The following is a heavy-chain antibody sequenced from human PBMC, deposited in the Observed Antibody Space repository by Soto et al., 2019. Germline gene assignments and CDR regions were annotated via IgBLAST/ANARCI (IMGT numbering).Heavy chain of an antibody. J-gene: IGHJ4*02. V-gene: IGHV3-53*04. CDR2: IYSGDST. D-gene: IGHD2-21*01. Sequence: HPGGSLRLSCAASGFTVSTNYIRWVRQAPGKGLEWISVIYSGDSTYYADSVKGRFTISRHNSKNTAYLQMNSLRAEDTAVYYCARDLSGIFDAWGQGTQVPV. CDR1: GFTVSTNY. CDR3: ARDLSGIFDA.